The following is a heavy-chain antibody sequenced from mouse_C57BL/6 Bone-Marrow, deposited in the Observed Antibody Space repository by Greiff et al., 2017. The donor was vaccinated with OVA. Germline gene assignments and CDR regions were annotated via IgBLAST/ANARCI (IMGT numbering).Heavy chain of an antibody. J-gene: IGHJ2*01. V-gene: IGHV1-61*01. D-gene: IGHD1-1*01. CDR3: ARGVGAPFDY. Sequence: VQLQQPGAELVRPGSSVKLSCKASGYTFTSYWMDWVKQRPGQGLEWIGNIYPSDSETHYTQKFKDKATLTVDKSSSTAYMQLSSLTSEDAAVDYWARGVGAPFDYWGQGTTLTVSS. CDR1: GYTFTSYW. CDR2: IYPSDSET.